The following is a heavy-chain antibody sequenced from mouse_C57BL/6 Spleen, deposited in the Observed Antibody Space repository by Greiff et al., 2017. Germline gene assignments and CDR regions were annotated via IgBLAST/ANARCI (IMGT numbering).Heavy chain of an antibody. Sequence: QVQLQQSGPELVKPGASVKISCKASGYAFSSSWMNWVKQRPGKGLEWIGRIYPGDGDTNYNGKFKGKATLTADKSSSTAYMQLSSLTSEDSAVYFCARSIPDDFDYWGQGTTLTVSS. J-gene: IGHJ2*01. CDR1: GYAFSSSW. CDR3: ARSIPDDFDY. CDR2: IYPGDGDT. D-gene: IGHD5-1-1*01. V-gene: IGHV1-82*01.